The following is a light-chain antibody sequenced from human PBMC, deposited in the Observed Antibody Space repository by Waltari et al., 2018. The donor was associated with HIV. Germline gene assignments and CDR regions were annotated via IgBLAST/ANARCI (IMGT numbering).Light chain of an antibody. CDR1: QSVSSY. Sequence: EMVITQSPATLSVSLGERATLSCRASQSVSSYLAWYQQKPGQAPRLLIYDASSRATGVPARFTGSGSGTEFTLTISSLQSEDFAVYYCQQFIFWPFTFGQGTNLEI. CDR2: DAS. V-gene: IGKV3-15*01. CDR3: QQFIFWPFT. J-gene: IGKJ2*01.